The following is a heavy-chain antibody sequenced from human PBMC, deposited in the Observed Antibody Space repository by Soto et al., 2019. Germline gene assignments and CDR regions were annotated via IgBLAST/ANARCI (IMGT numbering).Heavy chain of an antibody. V-gene: IGHV3-23*01. J-gene: IGHJ4*02. D-gene: IGHD4-17*01. Sequence: EVQLLESGGGLVQPGGSLRLSCEASGFSFSSYALSWVRQAPGKGLEWVSTFSAGGRAYHADSVKGRFTIAKDFSKNTLHLQTNSLRAEDTAVYYCAKESMPEHYGDTLFDHWGQGTRVTVSS. CDR3: AKESMPEHYGDTLFDH. CDR2: FSAGGRA. CDR1: GFSFSSYA.